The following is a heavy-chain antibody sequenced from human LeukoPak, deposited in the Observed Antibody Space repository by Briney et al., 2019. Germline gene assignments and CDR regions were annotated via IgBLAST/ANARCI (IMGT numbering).Heavy chain of an antibody. Sequence: GASVTVSCTASGYTFTSYGIRWVRQAPGQGLEWMGWISAYNGNTNYAQKLQGRVTMTTDTSTSTAYMELRSLRSDDTAVYYCARGDIVVVPAAMKFDPWGQGTLVTVSS. CDR2: ISAYNGNT. CDR3: ARGDIVVVPAAMKFDP. CDR1: GYTFTSYG. J-gene: IGHJ5*02. D-gene: IGHD2-2*01. V-gene: IGHV1-18*01.